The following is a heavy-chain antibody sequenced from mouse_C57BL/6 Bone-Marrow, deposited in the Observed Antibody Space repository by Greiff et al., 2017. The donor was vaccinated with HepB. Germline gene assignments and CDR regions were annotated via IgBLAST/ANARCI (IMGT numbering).Heavy chain of an antibody. Sequence: QVHVKQSGTELVKPGASVKLSCKASGYTFTSYWMHWVKQRPGQGLEWIGNINPSNGGTNYNEKFKSKATLTVDKSSSTAYMQLSSLTSEDSAVYYCAITTLYYYAMDYWGQGTSVTVSS. CDR1: GYTFTSYW. J-gene: IGHJ4*01. D-gene: IGHD2-1*01. V-gene: IGHV1-53*01. CDR2: INPSNGGT. CDR3: AITTLYYYAMDY.